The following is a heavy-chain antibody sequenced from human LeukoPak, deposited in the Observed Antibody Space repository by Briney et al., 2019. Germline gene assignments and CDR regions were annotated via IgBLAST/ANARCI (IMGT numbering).Heavy chain of an antibody. CDR3: ARAYSSGWYGVPYYFDY. Sequence: GGSLRLSCAASGFTFSRNAMHWVRQAPGKGLEWVANIKQDGSEKYYVDSVKGRFTISRDNAKNSLYLQMNSLRAEDTAVYYCARAYSSGWYGVPYYFDYWGQGTLVTVSS. V-gene: IGHV3-7*03. J-gene: IGHJ4*02. D-gene: IGHD6-19*01. CDR2: IKQDGSEK. CDR1: GFTFSRNA.